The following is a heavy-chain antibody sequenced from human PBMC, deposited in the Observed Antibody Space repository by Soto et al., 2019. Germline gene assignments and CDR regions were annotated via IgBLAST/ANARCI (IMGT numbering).Heavy chain of an antibody. CDR2: IYYSGST. CDR1: GGSISSYY. V-gene: IGHV4-59*08. J-gene: IGHJ6*03. Sequence: PSETLSLTCTVSGGSISSYYWSWIRQPPGKGLEWIGYIYYSGSTNYNPSLKSRVTISVDTSKNQFSLKLSSVTAADTAVYYCARQMVRGVGYYYYYYMDVWGKGTTVTVSS. CDR3: ARQMVRGVGYYYYYYMDV. D-gene: IGHD3-10*01.